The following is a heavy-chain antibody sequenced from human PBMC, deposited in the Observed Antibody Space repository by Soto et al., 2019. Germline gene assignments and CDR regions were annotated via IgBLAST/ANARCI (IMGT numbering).Heavy chain of an antibody. CDR3: ARIADTAMGPAAYYYGMDV. CDR1: GYTFSTYG. Sequence: GASVKVSCKASGYTFSTYGIIWVRQAPGQGLEWMGWINTYNTNTNYAQKIQGRVTMTTDTSTNTAYMELRSLRSDDTAVYYCARIADTAMGPAAYYYGMDVRGQGTTVTVSS. V-gene: IGHV1-18*01. J-gene: IGHJ6*02. CDR2: INTYNTNT. D-gene: IGHD5-18*01.